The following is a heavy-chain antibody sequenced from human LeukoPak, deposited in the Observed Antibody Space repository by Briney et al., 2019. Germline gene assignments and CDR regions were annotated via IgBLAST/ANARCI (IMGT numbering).Heavy chain of an antibody. CDR2: ISYDGSNK. CDR3: ARDQYYYDSSDVDY. V-gene: IGHV3-30-3*01. Sequence: GGSLRLSCAASGFTFSSYAMHWVRQAPGKGLEWVAVISYDGSNKYCADSVKGRFTISRDNSKNTLYLQMNSLRAEDTAVYYCARDQYYYDSSDVDYWGQGTLVTVSS. J-gene: IGHJ4*02. CDR1: GFTFSSYA. D-gene: IGHD3-22*01.